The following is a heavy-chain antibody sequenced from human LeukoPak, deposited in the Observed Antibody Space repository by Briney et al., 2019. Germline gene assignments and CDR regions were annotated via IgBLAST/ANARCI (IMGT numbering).Heavy chain of an antibody. V-gene: IGHV3-43D*03. J-gene: IGHJ6*03. D-gene: IGHD6-13*01. CDR1: GFTFDDYA. CDR2: ISWDGGST. Sequence: PGGSLRLSCAASGFTFDDYAMHWVRQAPGKGLEWVSLISWDGGSTYYADSVKGRFTISRDNSKNSLYLQMNSLRAEDTALYYCAKDYSPYSSSWSIYYYYMDVWGKGTTVTVSS. CDR3: AKDYSPYSSSWSIYYYYMDV.